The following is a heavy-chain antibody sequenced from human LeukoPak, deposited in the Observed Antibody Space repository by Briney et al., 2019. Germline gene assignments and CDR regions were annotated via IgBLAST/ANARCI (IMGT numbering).Heavy chain of an antibody. CDR2: IFFNGNT. CDR3: GRAPRDRGYCGATSCFEYMDV. CDR1: GASFSSYY. D-gene: IGHD2-2*01. J-gene: IGHJ6*03. V-gene: IGHV4-59*01. Sequence: SETLSLTCTVSGASFSSYYWSWLRHPPGEGLEWIAYIFFNGNTKYNPSLKSRVTISVDTSKTQFSLKVTSVTAADTAVYYCGRAPRDRGYCGATSCFEYMDVWGRGTTVSIFS.